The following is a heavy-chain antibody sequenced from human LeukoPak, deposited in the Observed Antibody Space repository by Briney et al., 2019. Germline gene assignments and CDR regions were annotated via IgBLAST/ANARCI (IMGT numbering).Heavy chain of an antibody. CDR1: GFTFSSYW. V-gene: IGHV3-7*01. Sequence: GGSLRLSCTASGFTFSSYWMSWVRQAPGKGLEWVANIKQDGSEKYYVDSVKGRFTISRDNAKNSLYLQMNSLRAEDTAVYYCARVADCSGGSCYSGVVYFDYWGQGALVTVSS. CDR3: ARVADCSGGSCYSGVVYFDY. J-gene: IGHJ4*02. CDR2: IKQDGSEK. D-gene: IGHD2-15*01.